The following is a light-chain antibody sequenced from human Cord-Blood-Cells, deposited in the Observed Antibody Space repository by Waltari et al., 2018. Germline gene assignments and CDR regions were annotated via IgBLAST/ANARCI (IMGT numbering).Light chain of an antibody. CDR2: AVS. Sequence: QSALTQPASVSGSPGQSITISCTGTSSDVGGYNYVSWYQQHPEKAPKIMIYAVSNRPSGLSNRFSGSKPGNTASLTISGLQAEDEAGYYGSSYTSSSTLYVVGTGTKVTVL. CDR1: SSDVGGYNY. V-gene: IGLV2-14*03. J-gene: IGLJ1*01. CDR3: SSYTSSSTLYV.